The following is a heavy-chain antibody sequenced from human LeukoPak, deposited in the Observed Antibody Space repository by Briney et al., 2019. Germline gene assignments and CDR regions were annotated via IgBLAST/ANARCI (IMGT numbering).Heavy chain of an antibody. V-gene: IGHV3-53*01. J-gene: IGHJ5*02. CDR3: VTRLA. CDR1: GFTVSSNY. CDR2: IYSGGST. Sequence: GGSLRLSCAASGFTVSSNYMSWVRQAPGKGLDWVSMIYSGGSTNYADSVKGRFTISRDSSKNTLYLQMNSLRAEDTAVYYCVTRLAWGQGTLVTVSS. D-gene: IGHD3-16*01.